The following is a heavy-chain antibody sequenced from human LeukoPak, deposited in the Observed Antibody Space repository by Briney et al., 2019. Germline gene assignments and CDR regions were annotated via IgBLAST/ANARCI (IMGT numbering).Heavy chain of an antibody. V-gene: IGHV4-4*02. Sequence: PSETLSLTCAVSGGSISRSNWWSWVRQPPGKGLEWIGEIYHSGSTNYNPSLKSRVTISLDKSKNQFSLKLSSVTAADTAVYYCAKTNGYGLVDIWGQGTMVTVSS. D-gene: IGHD3-10*01. CDR2: IYHSGST. CDR3: AKTNGYGLVDI. J-gene: IGHJ3*02. CDR1: GGSISRSNW.